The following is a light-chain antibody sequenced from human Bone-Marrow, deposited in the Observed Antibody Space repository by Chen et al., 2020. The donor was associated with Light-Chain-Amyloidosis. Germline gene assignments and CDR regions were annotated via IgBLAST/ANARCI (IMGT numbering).Light chain of an antibody. Sequence: SFDLTQPPPLSVSPGQPARTPSSGDDLPTKVAYCTKQKQGQAPVLVIHRDTERPSGISERFSGSSSGTTATLTISGVQAEDEADYHCQSADSSGTYEVIFGGGTKLTVL. CDR3: QSADSSGTYEVI. J-gene: IGLJ2*01. CDR2: RDT. CDR1: DLPTKV. V-gene: IGLV3-25*03.